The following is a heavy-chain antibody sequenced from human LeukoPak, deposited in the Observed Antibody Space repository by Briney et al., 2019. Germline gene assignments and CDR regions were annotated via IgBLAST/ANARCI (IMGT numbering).Heavy chain of an antibody. V-gene: IGHV4-59*01. D-gene: IGHD3-22*01. CDR2: IYNSGST. CDR3: ARERGYDSGGYYFYYFDY. Sequence: SETLSLTCTVSGGSISTYYWNFIRQPPGKGLEWIGYIYNSGSTNYNPSLKSRVTISIDASKNQFSLKLSSVTAADTAVYYCARERGYDSGGYYFYYFDYWGQGTLVTVSS. CDR1: GGSISTYY. J-gene: IGHJ4*02.